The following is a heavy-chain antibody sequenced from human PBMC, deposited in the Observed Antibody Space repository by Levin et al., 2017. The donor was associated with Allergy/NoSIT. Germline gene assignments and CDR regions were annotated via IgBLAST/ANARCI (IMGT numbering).Heavy chain of an antibody. Sequence: PGGSLRLSCAASGFTVSSNYMSWVCQAPGKGLEWVSVIYSGGSTYYADSVKGRFTISRDNSKNTLYLQMNSLRAEDTAVYYCARDLVHAADDYSGYYYYGMDVWGQGTTVTVSS. CDR1: GFTVSSNY. D-gene: IGHD4-11*01. CDR3: ARDLVHAADDYSGYYYYGMDV. J-gene: IGHJ6*02. CDR2: IYSGGST. V-gene: IGHV3-66*01.